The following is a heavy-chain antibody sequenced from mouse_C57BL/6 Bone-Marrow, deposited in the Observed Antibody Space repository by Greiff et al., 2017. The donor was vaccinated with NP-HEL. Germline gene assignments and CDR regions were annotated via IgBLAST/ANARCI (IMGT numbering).Heavy chain of an antibody. V-gene: IGHV1-55*01. CDR1: GYTFTSYW. CDR3: ARRSYYSNYDFAY. J-gene: IGHJ3*01. D-gene: IGHD2-5*01. Sequence: QVQLQQPGAELVKPGASVKMSCKASGYTFTSYWITWVKQRPGQGLEWIGDIYPGSGSTNYNQKFKSKATLTVDTSSSTAYMQLSSLTSEDSAVYYCARRSYYSNYDFAYWGQGTLVTVSA. CDR2: IYPGSGST.